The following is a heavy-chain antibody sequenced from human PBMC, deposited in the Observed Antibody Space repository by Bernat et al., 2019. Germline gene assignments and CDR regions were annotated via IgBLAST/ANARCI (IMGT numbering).Heavy chain of an antibody. CDR2: ISYDGSNK. V-gene: IGHV3-30-3*01. D-gene: IGHD4-17*01. CDR1: GFTFRSYA. J-gene: IGHJ3*02. CDR3: ARDPDGDYSGAFDI. Sequence: VQLLESGGGLVQPGGSLRLSCAASGFTFRSYAMNWVRQAPGKGLEWVAVISYDGSNKYYADSVKGRFTISRDNSKNTLYLQMNSLRAEDTAVYYCARDPDGDYSGAFDIWGQGTMVTVSS.